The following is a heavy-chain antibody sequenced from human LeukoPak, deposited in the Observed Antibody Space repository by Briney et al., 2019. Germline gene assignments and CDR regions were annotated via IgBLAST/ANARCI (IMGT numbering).Heavy chain of an antibody. Sequence: PSETLSLTCTVSGGSISSYYWSWIRQPPGKGLEWIGEINHSGSTNYNPSLKSRVTISVDTSKNQFSLKLSSVTAADTAVDYCARYGKGMRGYSYGPRFFDYWGQGTLVTVSS. D-gene: IGHD5-18*01. CDR2: INHSGST. V-gene: IGHV4-34*01. CDR3: ARYGKGMRGYSYGPRFFDY. J-gene: IGHJ4*02. CDR1: GGSISSYY.